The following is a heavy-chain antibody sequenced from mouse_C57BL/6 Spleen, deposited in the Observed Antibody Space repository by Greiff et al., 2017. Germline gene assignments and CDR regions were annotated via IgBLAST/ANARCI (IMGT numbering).Heavy chain of an antibody. CDR1: GYAFSSYW. V-gene: IGHV1-80*01. CDR2: IYPGAGDT. CDR3: ARAVLGGYYFDY. J-gene: IGHJ2*01. D-gene: IGHD3-3*01. Sequence: QVHVKQSGAELVKPGASVKISCKASGYAFSSYWMNWVEQRPGKGLEWIGQIYPGAGDTNYNGKFKGKATLTADKSSSTAYMQLSSLTSEESAVDFCARAVLGGYYFDYWGQGTTLTVSS.